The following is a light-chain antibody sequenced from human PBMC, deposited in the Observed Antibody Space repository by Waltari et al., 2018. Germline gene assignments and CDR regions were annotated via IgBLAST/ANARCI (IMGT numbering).Light chain of an antibody. V-gene: IGLV2-11*01. CDR3: CSYVSGYIYD. Sequence: QSALTQPRSVSGSPGQSVTISCTGISSDFFVSWYQEHPGKAPKVVIYDVSKRPSGVPERFSGSKSGSTASLTISGLQDEDEADYYCCSYVSGYIYDFGTGTKVTVL. J-gene: IGLJ1*01. CDR1: SSDFF. CDR2: DVS.